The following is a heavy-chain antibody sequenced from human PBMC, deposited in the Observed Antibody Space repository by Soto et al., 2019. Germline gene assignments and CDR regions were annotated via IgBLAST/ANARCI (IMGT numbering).Heavy chain of an antibody. CDR1: GYTFTSYA. Sequence: ASVKVSCKSSGYTFTSYAMHWVRQAPGQRLEWMGWINAGNGNTKYSQKLQGRVTITRDTSASTAYMELSSLRSEDTAVYYCARDGYDSSGYPFDYWGQGTLVTVSS. V-gene: IGHV1-3*01. CDR2: INAGNGNT. D-gene: IGHD3-22*01. J-gene: IGHJ4*02. CDR3: ARDGYDSSGYPFDY.